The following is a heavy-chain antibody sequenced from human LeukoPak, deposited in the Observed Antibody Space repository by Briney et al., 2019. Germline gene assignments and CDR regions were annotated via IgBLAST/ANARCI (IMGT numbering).Heavy chain of an antibody. CDR2: IYTSGST. CDR3: ATYRGGAYFDY. J-gene: IGHJ4*02. CDR1: GGSISSGSYY. Sequence: PSETLSLTCTVSGGSISSGSYYWSWIRQPAGKGLEWIGRIYTSGSTNYNPSLKSRVTISVDTSKNQFSLKLSSVTAADTAVYYCATYRGGAYFDYWGQGTLVTVSS. V-gene: IGHV4-61*02. D-gene: IGHD1-26*01.